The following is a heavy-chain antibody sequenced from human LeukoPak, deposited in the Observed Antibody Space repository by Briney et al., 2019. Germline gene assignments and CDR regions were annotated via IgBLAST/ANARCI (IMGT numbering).Heavy chain of an antibody. CDR3: ARGRYCSTNSCRLDY. Sequence: GASVKVSCTASGYTFTIYAMNWVRQAPGQGLEWMGWINTNTGNPTYAQGFTGRFVFSLDTSVSTAYLQINTLKAEDTAVYYCARGRYCSTNSCRLDYWGQGTLVTVSS. V-gene: IGHV7-4-1*02. J-gene: IGHJ4*02. CDR1: GYTFTIYA. CDR2: INTNTGNP. D-gene: IGHD2-2*01.